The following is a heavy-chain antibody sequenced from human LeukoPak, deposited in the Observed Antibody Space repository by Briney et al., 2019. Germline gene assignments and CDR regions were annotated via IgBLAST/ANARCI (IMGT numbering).Heavy chain of an antibody. CDR3: ARAQALTLFCCDAFDI. Sequence: PGGSLRLSCAASGFTFNNYEMNWVRQGPGKGLEWISYISSTGSLIYYADSVKGRFTIARDNAKNSLYLQMNSLRAEDTAVYYCARAQALTLFCCDAFDIWGQGTVVTVSS. CDR2: ISSTGSLI. J-gene: IGHJ3*02. CDR1: GFTFNNYE. D-gene: IGHD3-9*01. V-gene: IGHV3-48*03.